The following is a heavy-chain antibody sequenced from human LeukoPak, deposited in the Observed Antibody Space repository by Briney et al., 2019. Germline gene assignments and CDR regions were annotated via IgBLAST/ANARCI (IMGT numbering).Heavy chain of an antibody. Sequence: ASVKVSCKASGGTFSSYAISWVRQAPGQGLEWMGRNIPILGIANYAQKFQGRVTITADKSTSTAYMELSSLRSEDTAVYYCAGEGVIFDRDYYGMDVWGQGTTVTVSS. CDR3: AGEGVIFDRDYYGMDV. CDR2: NIPILGIA. CDR1: GGTFSSYA. D-gene: IGHD3-10*01. V-gene: IGHV1-69*04. J-gene: IGHJ6*02.